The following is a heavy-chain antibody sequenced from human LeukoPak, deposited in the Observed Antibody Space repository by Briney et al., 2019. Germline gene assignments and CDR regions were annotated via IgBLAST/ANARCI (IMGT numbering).Heavy chain of an antibody. D-gene: IGHD3-10*01. J-gene: IGHJ4*02. CDR2: IYPGDSDT. Sequence: GGSLKISCKGSGYSFTSYWIGWVRQMPGKGLEWMGIIYPGDSDTRYSPSFQGQVTISADKSISTAYLQWSSLKASDTAMYYCARMVRGVVSAQLYFDYWGQGTLVTVSS. CDR1: GYSFTSYW. V-gene: IGHV5-51*01. CDR3: ARMVRGVVSAQLYFDY.